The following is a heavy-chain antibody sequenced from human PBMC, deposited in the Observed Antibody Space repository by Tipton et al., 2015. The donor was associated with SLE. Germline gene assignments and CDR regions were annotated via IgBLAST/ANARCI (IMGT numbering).Heavy chain of an antibody. CDR3: ARGLGLLRQPLSY. D-gene: IGHD6-13*01. J-gene: IGHJ4*02. CDR2: INHSGST. CDR1: GGSFSGYY. V-gene: IGHV4-34*01. Sequence: TLSLTCAVYGGSFSGYYWSWIRQPPRKGLEWIGEINHSGSTNYNPSLKSRVTISVDTSKNQFSLKLSSVTAADTAVYYCARGLGLLRQPLSYWGQGTLVTVSS.